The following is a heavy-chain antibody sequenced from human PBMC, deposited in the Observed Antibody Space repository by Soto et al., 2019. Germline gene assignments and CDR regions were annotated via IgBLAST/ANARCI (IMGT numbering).Heavy chain of an antibody. Sequence: QSLSLTRAISVDSVSSIRAAWNWIRHSPSRGLECLVRTYYRSKWYNDYAVSVKGSLTINPDTSKNQFSMQLNSVTPEDPAVNYCARDRNSNCLFDYWGQGTLVTVSS. CDR3: ARDRNSNCLFDY. CDR2: TYYRSKWYN. V-gene: IGHV6-1*03. J-gene: IGHJ4*02. D-gene: IGHD6-13*01. CDR1: VDSVSSIRAA.